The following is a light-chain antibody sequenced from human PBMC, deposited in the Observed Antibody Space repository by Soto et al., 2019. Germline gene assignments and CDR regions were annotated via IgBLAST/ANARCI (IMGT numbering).Light chain of an antibody. Sequence: DIQLTQSPSFLSASVGDRVTITCRASQGISSYLAWYQQKPGKAPKLLIYSASTLQSGVPSRFSGSGSGTEFTLTISSLQPDDFATYYCQHYNSFRTFGQGTKVDI. CDR1: QGISSY. CDR2: SAS. CDR3: QHYNSFRT. J-gene: IGKJ1*01. V-gene: IGKV1-9*01.